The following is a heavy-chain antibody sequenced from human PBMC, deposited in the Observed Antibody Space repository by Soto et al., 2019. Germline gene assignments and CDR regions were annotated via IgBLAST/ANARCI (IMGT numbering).Heavy chain of an antibody. CDR1: GGSFSGYF. J-gene: IGHJ3*01. CDR3: ARGGSSDWQVAFDF. Sequence: SETLSLTCDVYGGSFSGYFWNWIRQSRGKGLEWIGKVNHNGRNNYNPSLKSRVTISLDMSKKQISLKLTSVTAADTAVYYCARGGSSDWQVAFDFWGQGTMVTVSS. D-gene: IGHD6-19*01. CDR2: VNHNGRN. V-gene: IGHV4-34*01.